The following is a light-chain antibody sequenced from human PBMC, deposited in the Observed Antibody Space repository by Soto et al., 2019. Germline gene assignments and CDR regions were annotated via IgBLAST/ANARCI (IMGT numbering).Light chain of an antibody. CDR3: QQYGNSPPFT. Sequence: EIVLAQSPGTLSLSPGERATLSCRASQSVSGYYLAWYQQKPGQAPRLLIYGASRRATGIPDRFSGSGSGTDFTLTISRLEPEDFAVYYCQQYGNSPPFTFGQGTKLEIK. CDR2: GAS. J-gene: IGKJ2*01. V-gene: IGKV3-20*01. CDR1: QSVSGYY.